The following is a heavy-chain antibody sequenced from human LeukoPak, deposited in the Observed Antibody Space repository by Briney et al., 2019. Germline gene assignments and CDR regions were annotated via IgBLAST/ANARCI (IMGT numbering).Heavy chain of an antibody. CDR3: ARRIAAAGTSWYFDL. CDR2: ISSSSSYI. Sequence: GRSLRLSCAASGFTFSSYAMHWVRQAPGKGLEWVSSISSSSSYIYYADSVKGRFTISRDNAKNSLYLQMNSLRAEDTAVYYCARRIAAAGTSWYFDLWGRGTLVTVSS. V-gene: IGHV3-21*01. CDR1: GFTFSSYA. J-gene: IGHJ2*01. D-gene: IGHD6-13*01.